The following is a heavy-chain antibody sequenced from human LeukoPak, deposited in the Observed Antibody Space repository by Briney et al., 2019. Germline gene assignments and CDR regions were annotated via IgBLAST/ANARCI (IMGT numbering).Heavy chain of an antibody. CDR2: MNPNSGNT. CDR1: GYTFTSYD. D-gene: IGHD6-6*01. V-gene: IGHV1-8*01. Sequence: ASVRVSCKASGYTFTSYDINWVRQATGQGLEWMGWMNPNSGNTGYAQKFQGRVTMTRNTSISTAYMELSSLRSDDTAVYYCAKGIAARPSSGPGDYWGQGTLVTVSS. J-gene: IGHJ4*02. CDR3: AKGIAARPSSGPGDY.